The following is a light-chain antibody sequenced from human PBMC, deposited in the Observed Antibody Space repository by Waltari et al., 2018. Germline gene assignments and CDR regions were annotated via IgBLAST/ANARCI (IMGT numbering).Light chain of an antibody. CDR1: QSVSTY. CDR3: QQGST. Sequence: EIVLTQSPATLSLSPGERATLFCRASQSVSTYFAWYQQKPGQAPRRLIYDTSNRAAGIPARFTGRGSGTDFTLTISGREPEDFAVYYCQQGSTFGQGTRLEIK. J-gene: IGKJ5*01. CDR2: DTS. V-gene: IGKV3-11*01.